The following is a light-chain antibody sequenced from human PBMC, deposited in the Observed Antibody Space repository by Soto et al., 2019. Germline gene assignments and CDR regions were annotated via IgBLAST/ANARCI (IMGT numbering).Light chain of an antibody. CDR1: QSVSSY. CDR3: QQRSNWSSLT. CDR2: DAY. Sequence: EIVLTQSPATLSLSPGERATLSCRASQSVSSYLAWYKQKPGQAPRLLSYDAYNRATGIPARFSGSGSGTDFTLTISSLEPEDFAVYYCQQRSNWSSLTFGGGTKVEIK. J-gene: IGKJ4*01. V-gene: IGKV3-11*01.